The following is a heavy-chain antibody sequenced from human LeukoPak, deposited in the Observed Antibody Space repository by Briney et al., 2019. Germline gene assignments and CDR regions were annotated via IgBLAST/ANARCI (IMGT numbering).Heavy chain of an antibody. CDR1: GFTVDSNY. V-gene: IGHV3-53*01. CDR2: IYSGGST. J-gene: IGHJ5*02. CDR3: ARGFNYYGGLRAQNNWFDP. D-gene: IGHD3-10*01. Sequence: GGSLRLSCAASGFTVDSNYVSWVRQAPGRGLEWVSTIYSGGSTYYADSVQGRFTISRDNSKNTVYLQMNTLRAEDTAVYYCARGFNYYGGLRAQNNWFDPWGQGTLVTVSS.